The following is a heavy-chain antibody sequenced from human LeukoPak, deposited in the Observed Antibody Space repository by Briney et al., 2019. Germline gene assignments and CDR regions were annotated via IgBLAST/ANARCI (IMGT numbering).Heavy chain of an antibody. CDR3: VSFYETY. CDR1: GNYW. Sequence: GGSLRLSCAASGNYWMHWVRQAPGKGPVWVSHINSDGSWTSYADSVKGRFTISKDNAKNTVYLQMNNLRAEDTAVYYCVSFYETYWGRGTLVTVSS. V-gene: IGHV3-74*01. J-gene: IGHJ4*02. CDR2: INSDGSWT. D-gene: IGHD2-2*01.